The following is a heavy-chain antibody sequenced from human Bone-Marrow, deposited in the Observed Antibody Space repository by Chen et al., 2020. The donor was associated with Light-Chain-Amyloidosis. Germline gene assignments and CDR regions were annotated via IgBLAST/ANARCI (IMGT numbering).Heavy chain of an antibody. CDR3: ARDTLGTDWYFDL. CDR1: GFTFSTYA. CDR2: ITDNGGTT. V-gene: IGHV3-64*01. J-gene: IGHJ2*01. D-gene: IGHD1-26*01. Sequence: EVQLVESGGGLVQPGGSLRLSCAASGFTFSTYAMHWVRQAPGNGLEYVSAITDNGGTTYYANSVKGRCTISRDNSKNTLYLQMGSLRVEDMAVYYCARDTLGTDWYFDLWGRGTLVTVSS.